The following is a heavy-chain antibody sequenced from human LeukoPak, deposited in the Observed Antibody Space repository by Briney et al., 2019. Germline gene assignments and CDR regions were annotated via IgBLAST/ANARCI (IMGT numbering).Heavy chain of an antibody. J-gene: IGHJ4*02. CDR1: GFTVNSVY. CDR2: LYSGGTA. V-gene: IGHV3-53*01. Sequence: GGSLRLSCAASGFTVNSVYMNWVRQAPGKGLEWVSVLYSGGTAFYADSVKGRFTISRDDSKNTLYLQMSSLRVEDTAVYYCARPYSSGWYGVFNYWGQGTLVTVSS. CDR3: ARPYSSGWYGVFNY. D-gene: IGHD6-19*01.